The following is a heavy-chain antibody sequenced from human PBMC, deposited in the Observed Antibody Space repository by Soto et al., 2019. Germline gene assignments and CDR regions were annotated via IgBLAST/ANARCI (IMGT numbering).Heavy chain of an antibody. Sequence: PSDTLSLTCTVSGGSISSGGYYWSWIRQHPGKGLEWIGYIYYSGSTYYNPSLKSRVTISVDTSKNQFSLKLSSVTAADTAIYYCARDRMATLDYIYHGMDVWGEGTTVNVSS. CDR1: GGSISSGGYY. V-gene: IGHV4-31*03. J-gene: IGHJ6*04. CDR3: ARDRMATLDYIYHGMDV. CDR2: IYYSGST.